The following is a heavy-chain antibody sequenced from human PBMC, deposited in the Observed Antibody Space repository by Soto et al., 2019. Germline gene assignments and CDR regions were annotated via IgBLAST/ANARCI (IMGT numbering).Heavy chain of an antibody. V-gene: IGHV3-23*01. D-gene: IGHD3-16*01. Sequence: GGSLRLSCAASGFTFSSYAMSWVRQAPGKGLEWVSAISGSGGSTYYADSVKGRFTMSRDDAKNSVYLQMNSLRDEDTAVYYCARQINWRDGGAWGQGILVTVSS. CDR2: ISGSGGST. J-gene: IGHJ5*02. CDR1: GFTFSSYA. CDR3: ARQINWRDGGA.